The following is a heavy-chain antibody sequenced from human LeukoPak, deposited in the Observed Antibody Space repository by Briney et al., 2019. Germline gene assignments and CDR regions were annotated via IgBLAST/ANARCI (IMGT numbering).Heavy chain of an antibody. CDR1: GYTFDNFY. Sequence: ASVKVSCKASGYTFDNFYIHWVRQAPGQEPEWMGWINGNDGSTNYALKFKGRVTMTRVTAISTVYMDLSGLRPDDTAIYYCARDEGSTYNQLDYWGQGTLVTVSS. V-gene: IGHV1-2*02. CDR2: INGNDGST. D-gene: IGHD1-14*01. CDR3: ARDEGSTYNQLDY. J-gene: IGHJ4*02.